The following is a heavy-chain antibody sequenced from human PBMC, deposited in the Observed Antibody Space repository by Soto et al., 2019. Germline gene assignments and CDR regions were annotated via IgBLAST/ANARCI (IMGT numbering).Heavy chain of an antibody. J-gene: IGHJ4*02. CDR1: GFPFSSYV. CDR2: ISGGGSNT. D-gene: IGHD4-4*01. V-gene: IGHV3-23*01. CDR3: AKDSNKYSSSLRGRYFDY. Sequence: EVQLLESGGGLVQRGGSLRLSCAASGFPFSSYVMSWVRQAPGKGLEWVSGISGGGSNTFYADYVKGRFTISRDNSKNTLLLEMNSLGAEDTAVYYCAKDSNKYSSSLRGRYFDYWGQGIGVTVSS.